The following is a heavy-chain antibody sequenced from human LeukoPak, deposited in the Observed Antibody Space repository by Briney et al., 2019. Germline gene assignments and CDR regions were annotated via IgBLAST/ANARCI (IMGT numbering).Heavy chain of an antibody. J-gene: IGHJ4*02. V-gene: IGHV1-2*02. CDR3: ARVTSITTDY. D-gene: IGHD2-21*02. CDR1: GYTFTGYY. CDR2: IYPDSGGT. Sequence: ASVKVSCKASGYTFTGYYIHWVRQAPGQGLEWMGWIYPDSGGTNYAQKFQGRVTMTRDTSISTAYLELSSLTSDDTAVYYCARVTSITTDYWGQGTLVTASS.